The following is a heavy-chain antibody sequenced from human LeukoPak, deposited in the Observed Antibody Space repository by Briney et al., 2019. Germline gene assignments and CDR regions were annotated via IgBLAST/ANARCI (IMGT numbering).Heavy chain of an antibody. CDR3: VRETYSSGWFDY. Sequence: GGSLRLSCAASGFTFSNYWMTWVRQAPGKGLEGVANIKQDGSETYYVDSVKGRFTISRDNAKNALYLQMKSLRAEDTAVYYCVRETYSSGWFDYWGQGALVTVSS. CDR2: IKQDGSET. V-gene: IGHV3-7*01. D-gene: IGHD6-19*01. J-gene: IGHJ5*01. CDR1: GFTFSNYW.